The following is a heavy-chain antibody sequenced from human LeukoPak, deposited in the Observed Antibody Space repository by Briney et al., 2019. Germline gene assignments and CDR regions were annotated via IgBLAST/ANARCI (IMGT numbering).Heavy chain of an antibody. CDR1: GFTFSSYG. CDR2: IRYDGSNK. D-gene: IGHD2-8*02. V-gene: IGHV3-30*02. Sequence: GGSLRLSCAASGFTFSSYGMHWVRQAPGKGLEWVAFIRYDGSNKYYADSVKGRFTISRDNSKNTLYLQMNSLRGEDTAVYYCAKDTAYISGLDYWGQGILVTVSS. CDR3: AKDTAYISGLDY. J-gene: IGHJ4*02.